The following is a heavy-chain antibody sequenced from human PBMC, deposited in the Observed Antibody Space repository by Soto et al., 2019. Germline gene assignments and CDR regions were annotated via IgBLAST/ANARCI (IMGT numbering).Heavy chain of an antibody. CDR3: ARVSRYCSGGRCYQGDFDY. Sequence: LSLTCTVSGGSISSGGYYWSWIRQHPGKGLEWIGYIYYSGSTYYNPSLKSRVTMSVDTSKNQFSLKLSSVTAADTAVYYCARVSRYCSGGRCYQGDFDYWGQGTLVTVSS. CDR1: GGSISSGGYY. CDR2: IYYSGST. V-gene: IGHV4-31*03. J-gene: IGHJ4*02. D-gene: IGHD2-15*01.